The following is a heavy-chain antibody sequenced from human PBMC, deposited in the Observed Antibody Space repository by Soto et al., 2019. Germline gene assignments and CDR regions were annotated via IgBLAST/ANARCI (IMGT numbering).Heavy chain of an antibody. CDR2: IWYDGSNK. V-gene: IGHV3-33*01. Sequence: GGSLRLSCAASGFTFSSYGMHWVRQAPGKGLEWVAVIWYDGSNKYYADSVKGRFTISRDNSKNTLYLQMNSLRAEDTAVYYCARDSPYNWNDDEEVGNYFDYWGQGTLVTVSS. CDR3: ARDSPYNWNDDEEVGNYFDY. CDR1: GFTFSSYG. J-gene: IGHJ4*02. D-gene: IGHD1-20*01.